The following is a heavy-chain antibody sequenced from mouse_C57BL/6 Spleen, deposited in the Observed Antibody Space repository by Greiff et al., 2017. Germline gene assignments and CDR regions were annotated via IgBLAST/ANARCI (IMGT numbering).Heavy chain of an antibody. Sequence: EVKVVESGGGLVKPGGSLKLSCAASGFTFSDYGMHWVRQAPEKGLEWVAYISSGSSTIYYADTVKGRFTISRDNAKNTLFLQMTGQMSEDTAMDYCARLYDGSYFDYWGQGTTLTVSS. CDR2: ISSGSSTI. D-gene: IGHD2-3*01. V-gene: IGHV5-17*01. CDR1: GFTFSDYG. CDR3: ARLYDGSYFDY. J-gene: IGHJ2*01.